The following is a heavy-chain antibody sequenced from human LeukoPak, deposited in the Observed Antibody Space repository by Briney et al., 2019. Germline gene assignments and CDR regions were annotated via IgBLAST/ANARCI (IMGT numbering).Heavy chain of an antibody. V-gene: IGHV3-48*02. D-gene: IGHD1-26*01. CDR2: IRSSGNTI. Sequence: GGSLRLSCAASGFIFDNYGMSWVRQAPGKGLEWVSYIRSSGNTIYYADSVKGRFTISRDNAKNSVYLQMNSLRDEDTAVYYCARYGSYPEAFDYWGQGTLVTVSS. CDR3: ARYGSYPEAFDY. CDR1: GFIFDNYG. J-gene: IGHJ4*02.